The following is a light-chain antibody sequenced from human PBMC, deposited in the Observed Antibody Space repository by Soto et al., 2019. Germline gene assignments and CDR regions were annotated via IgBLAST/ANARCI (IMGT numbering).Light chain of an antibody. CDR1: QTGSNTY. CDR2: GAS. V-gene: IGKV3-20*01. J-gene: IGKJ4*01. CDR3: QQYGTLPPT. Sequence: EFVLTQSPGTLSLSPGERATLSCRASQTGSNTYLAWYQQKSGQAPKFLIYGASYRATGIPDRFSGSGSGTDFTLTISRLEPEDFAVYYCQQYGTLPPTFGGGTKVEI.